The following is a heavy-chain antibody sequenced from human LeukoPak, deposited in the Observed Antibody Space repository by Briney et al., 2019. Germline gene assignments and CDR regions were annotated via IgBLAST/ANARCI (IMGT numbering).Heavy chain of an antibody. V-gene: IGHV3-53*01. CDR2: IYSDGSI. Sequence: GGSLRLSCAASGFSVRSNYISWVRQAPGKGLEWVSMIYSDGSIFHADSVKGRFTISRDNSKNTLYLQMNSLRAEDTAVYYCATGVVPAAPSGYWGQGTLVTVSS. CDR3: ATGVVPAAPSGY. J-gene: IGHJ4*02. CDR1: GFSVRSNY. D-gene: IGHD2-2*01.